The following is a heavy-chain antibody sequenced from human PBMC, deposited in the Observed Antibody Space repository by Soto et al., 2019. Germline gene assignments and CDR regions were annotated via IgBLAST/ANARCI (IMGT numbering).Heavy chain of an antibody. J-gene: IGHJ6*02. CDR3: ARDRQPSSYIGLDV. D-gene: IGHD4-4*01. CDR1: GFTFSAHY. V-gene: IGHV3-11*01. Sequence: GGSLRLSCEASGFTFSAHYMSWVRHAPGKGLEWVSHISGSGDTIYYADSVKGRFTISRDNAKNSLYLQMNSLRAEDTAVYYCARDRQPSSYIGLDVWGQGTTVTVSS. CDR2: ISGSGDTI.